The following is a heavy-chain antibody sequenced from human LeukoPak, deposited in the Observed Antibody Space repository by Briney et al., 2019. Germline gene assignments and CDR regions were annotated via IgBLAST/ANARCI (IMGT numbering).Heavy chain of an antibody. Sequence: PGGSLRLSCTDSGFTFSRSAMHWVRQAPGKGLEWEAVTSYDGIHKYYADSVQGRFTISRDNSKNTLYLQINSLGAEDTVVYYCARPWPSGSSSIFDYWGQGTLVTVSS. J-gene: IGHJ4*02. CDR1: GFTFSRSA. D-gene: IGHD3-10*01. CDR2: TSYDGIHK. V-gene: IGHV3-30-3*01. CDR3: ARPWPSGSSSIFDY.